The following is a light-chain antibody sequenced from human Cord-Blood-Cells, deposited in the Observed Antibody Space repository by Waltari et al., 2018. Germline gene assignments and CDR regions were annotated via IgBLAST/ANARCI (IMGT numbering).Light chain of an antibody. CDR1: QSINSY. J-gene: IGKJ1*01. CDR3: QQSYSTLTWT. CDR2: AAS. V-gene: IGKV1-39*01. Sequence: DIQMTQSPSSLSASVGDRVTITCRASQSINSYLNWYQQKPGKAPKILIYAASSLQSGVPSRFSGSGSGTDFTLTISSLQPEDFATYYCQQSYSTLTWTFGQGTKVEIK.